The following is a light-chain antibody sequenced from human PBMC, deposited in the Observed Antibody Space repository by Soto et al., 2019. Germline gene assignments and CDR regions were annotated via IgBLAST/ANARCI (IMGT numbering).Light chain of an antibody. CDR3: CSYAGSDYF. CDR2: EVS. V-gene: IGLV2-23*02. CDR1: SSDVGRYNL. Sequence: QSVLTQPASVSGSPGQSLSISCTGASSDVGRYNLVSWYQQYPGKAPKLMIYEVSKRPSGVSHRFSGSRSVNTASLTISGLQAEDEADYYCCSYAGSDYFFGSGTKLTVL. J-gene: IGLJ1*01.